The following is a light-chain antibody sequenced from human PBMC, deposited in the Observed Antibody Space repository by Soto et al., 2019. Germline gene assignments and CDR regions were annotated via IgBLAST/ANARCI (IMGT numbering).Light chain of an antibody. CDR2: YAS. CDR3: QQSYNWWT. J-gene: IGKJ1*01. Sequence: EIVMTQSPATLSVSPEERATLSIRASQSVSSTLAWYQQNPGQAPRLLIYYASNWATGIPARFSGSGSGTEFTLTISSLQSEDFAVYYCQQSYNWWTFGQGTKVDIK. V-gene: IGKV3D-15*01. CDR1: QSVSST.